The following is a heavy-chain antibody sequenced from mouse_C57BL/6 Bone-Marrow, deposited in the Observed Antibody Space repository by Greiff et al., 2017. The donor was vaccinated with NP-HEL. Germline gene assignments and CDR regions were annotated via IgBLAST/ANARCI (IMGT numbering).Heavy chain of an antibody. J-gene: IGHJ2*01. CDR2: ISDGGSYT. V-gene: IGHV5-4*01. CDR1: GFTFSSYA. CDR3: ARERNRDY. Sequence: EVKLMESGGGLVKPGGSLKLSCAASGFTFSSYAMSWVRQTPEKRLEWVATISDGGSYTYYPDNVKGRFTISRDNAKHNLYLQMSHLKSEDTAMYYCARERNRDYWGQGTTLTVSS.